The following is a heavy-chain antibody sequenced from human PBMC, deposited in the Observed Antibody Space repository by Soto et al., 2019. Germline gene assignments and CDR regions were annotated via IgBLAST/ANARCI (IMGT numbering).Heavy chain of an antibody. V-gene: IGHV3-30*03. CDR1: GFAFSSYG. Sequence: QAQLVESGGGVVQPGRSLRLSCAASGFAFSSYGMHWVRQAPGTGLEWVAVTSYDGSLQPYADSVKGRFTISRDNSKYMVLLQMSSLRAEDTAVYYCVSDRGYGHASVPYSWGQGTLVSVSS. J-gene: IGHJ4*02. CDR3: VSDRGYGHASVPYS. CDR2: TSYDGSLQ. D-gene: IGHD5-18*01.